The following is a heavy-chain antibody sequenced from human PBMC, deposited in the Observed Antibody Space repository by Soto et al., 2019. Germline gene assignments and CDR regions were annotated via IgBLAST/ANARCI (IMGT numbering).Heavy chain of an antibody. Sequence: ASVKVSCKASGYVFTRFGISWLRQAPGQRLEWMGWINAGNGNTKYSQKFQGRVTITRDTSASTAYMELSSLRSEDTAVYYCASGIAVAGIHYFDYWGQGTLVTVSS. D-gene: IGHD6-19*01. CDR3: ASGIAVAGIHYFDY. J-gene: IGHJ4*02. V-gene: IGHV1-3*01. CDR1: GYVFTRFG. CDR2: INAGNGNT.